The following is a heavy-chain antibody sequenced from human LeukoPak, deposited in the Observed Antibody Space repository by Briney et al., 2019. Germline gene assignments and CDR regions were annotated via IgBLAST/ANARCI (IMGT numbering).Heavy chain of an antibody. J-gene: IGHJ4*02. V-gene: IGHV4-59*08. CDR3: ARALWGYAPDDYSSFDY. D-gene: IGHD4-11*01. CDR2: IYYSEST. Sequence: ASETLSLTCTVSGGSISSYYWSWIRQPPGKGLEWIGYIYYSESTNYNPSLKSRVTISVDTSKNQFSLKLSSVTAADTAVYYCARALWGYAPDDYSSFDYWGQGTLVTVSS. CDR1: GGSISSYY.